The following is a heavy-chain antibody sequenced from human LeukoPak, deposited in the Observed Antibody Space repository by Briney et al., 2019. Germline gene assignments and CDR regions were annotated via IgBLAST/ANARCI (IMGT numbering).Heavy chain of an antibody. J-gene: IGHJ5*02. D-gene: IGHD3-10*01. CDR3: ARPLKYYYGSETYFWFDP. CDR2: KKQDGSEK. CDR1: GFTFSSYW. V-gene: IGHV3-7*01. Sequence: GGSLRLSCAASGFTFSSYWMSWVRQAPGKGLEWVANKKQDGSEKYYVDSVKGRFTISRDNAKNSLYLQMNSLRAEDAAVYYCARPLKYYYGSETYFWFDPWGQGTLVTVSS.